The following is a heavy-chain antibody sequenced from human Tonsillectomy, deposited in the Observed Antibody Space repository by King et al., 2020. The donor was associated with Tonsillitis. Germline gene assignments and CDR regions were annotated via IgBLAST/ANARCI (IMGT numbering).Heavy chain of an antibody. CDR1: GYTFTGYY. V-gene: IGHV1-2*02. Sequence: VQLGESGAEVKKPGASVKVSCKASGYTFTGYYMHWVRQAPGQGLEWMGLINPNSGGTNYAQKFQGRGTMTRDTSISTAYMELSRLRSDDTAVYYCARNFYDILTGYYASGYYGMDVWGQGTTVTVSS. D-gene: IGHD3-9*01. CDR3: ARNFYDILTGYYASGYYGMDV. J-gene: IGHJ6*02. CDR2: INPNSGGT.